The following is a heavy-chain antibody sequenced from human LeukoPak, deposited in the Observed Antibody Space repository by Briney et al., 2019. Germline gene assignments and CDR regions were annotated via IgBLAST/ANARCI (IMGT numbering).Heavy chain of an antibody. CDR3: ARQTPKGYYYGSGSYLRY. V-gene: IGHV4-59*08. J-gene: IGHJ4*02. Sequence: SETLSLTCTVSGGSISSYYWSWIRQPPGKGLEWIGYIYYSGSTNYNPSLKSRVTISVDTSKNQFSLKLSSVTAADTAVYYCARQTPKGYYYGSGSYLRYWGQGTLVTVSS. CDR2: IYYSGST. D-gene: IGHD3-10*01. CDR1: GGSISSYY.